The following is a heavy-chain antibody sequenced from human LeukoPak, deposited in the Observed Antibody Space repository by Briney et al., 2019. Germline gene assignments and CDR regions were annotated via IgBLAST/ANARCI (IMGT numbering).Heavy chain of an antibody. CDR1: GFTFSSYA. CDR2: ISGSGGST. V-gene: IGHV3-23*01. Sequence: GGSLRLSCAASGFTFSSYAMSWVRQAPGKGLEWVSAISGSGGSTYYADSVKGRFTISRDNSKNTLYLQMNSLRAEDTAVYYCAGKLGITMVRGSFLFDYWGQGTLVTVSS. D-gene: IGHD3-10*01. J-gene: IGHJ4*02. CDR3: AGKLGITMVRGSFLFDY.